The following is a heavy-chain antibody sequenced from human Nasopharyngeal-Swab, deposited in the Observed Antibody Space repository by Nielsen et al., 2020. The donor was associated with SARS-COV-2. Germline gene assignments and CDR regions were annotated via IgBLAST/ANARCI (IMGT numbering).Heavy chain of an antibody. D-gene: IGHD5-18*01. CDR2: INHSGST. J-gene: IGHJ5*02. Sequence: RQAPGKGLEWIGEINHSGSTNYNPPLKSRVTISVDTSKNQFSLKLSSVTAADTAVYYCARYSLWLPVNWFDPWGQGTLVTVSS. CDR3: ARYSLWLPVNWFDP. V-gene: IGHV4-34*09.